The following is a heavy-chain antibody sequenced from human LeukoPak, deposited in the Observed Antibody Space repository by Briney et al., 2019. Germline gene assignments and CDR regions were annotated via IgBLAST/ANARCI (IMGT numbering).Heavy chain of an antibody. J-gene: IGHJ4*02. V-gene: IGHV1-2*02. CDR3: ARVLRSYSSGWVFDY. CDR1: GYTFTGYY. D-gene: IGHD6-19*01. CDR2: INPNSGGT. Sequence: GASVKVSCKASGYTFTGYYMHWVRQAPGQGLEWMGWINPNSGGTNYAQKFQGRVTMTRDTSISTAYMELRSLRSDDTAVYYSARVLRSYSSGWVFDYWAREPWSPSPQ.